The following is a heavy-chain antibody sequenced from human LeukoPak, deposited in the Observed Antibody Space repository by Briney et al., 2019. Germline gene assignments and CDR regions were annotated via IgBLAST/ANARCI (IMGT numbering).Heavy chain of an antibody. J-gene: IGHJ6*03. CDR3: ARGRVTTIANYYYYYIDV. D-gene: IGHD4-17*01. V-gene: IGHV6-1*01. Sequence: SQTLSLTCAISGDSVSSNSAAWTWIRQSPSRGVEWLGRTYYRSKWSDDYAVSVKSRITINPDTSKNQFSLHLNSMTPEDTAIYYCARGRVTTIANYYYYYIDVWGEGTTVTVSS. CDR1: GDSVSSNSAA. CDR2: TYYRSKWSD.